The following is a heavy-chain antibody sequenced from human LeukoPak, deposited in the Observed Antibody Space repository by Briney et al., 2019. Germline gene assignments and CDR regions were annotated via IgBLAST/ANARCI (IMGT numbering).Heavy chain of an antibody. CDR2: IYYSGST. J-gene: IGHJ6*02. V-gene: IGHV4-30-4*02. D-gene: IGHD1-26*01. Sequence: SETLSLTCTVSGGSISSGDYYWSWIRQPPGKGLEWIGYIYYSGSTYYNPSLKSRVTISVDTSKNQFSLKLSSVTAADTAVYYCARDMRSGSYYGYYYYGMDVWGQGTTVTVSS. CDR1: GGSISSGDYY. CDR3: ARDMRSGSYYGYYYYGMDV.